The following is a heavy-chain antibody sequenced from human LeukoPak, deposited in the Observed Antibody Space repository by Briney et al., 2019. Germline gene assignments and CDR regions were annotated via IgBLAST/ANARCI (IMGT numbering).Heavy chain of an antibody. CDR3: ARAKFGESPNAFDI. D-gene: IGHD3-10*01. CDR2: ISSSSSYI. Sequence: GSLRLSCAASGFTFSSCSMNWVRQAPGKGLEWVSSISSSSSYIYYADSVKGRFTISRDNAKNSLYLQMNSLRAEDTAVYYCARAKFGESPNAFDIWGQGTMVTVSS. CDR1: GFTFSSCS. V-gene: IGHV3-21*01. J-gene: IGHJ3*02.